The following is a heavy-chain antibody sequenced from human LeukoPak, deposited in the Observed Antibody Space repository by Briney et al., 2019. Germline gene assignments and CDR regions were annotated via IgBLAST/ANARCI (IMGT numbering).Heavy chain of an antibody. CDR3: TTVTLRPVGL. J-gene: IGHJ1*01. V-gene: IGHV3-15*05. Sequence: PGGSLRLSCAASGFTFSNYAMRWVRQAPGKGLEWVGRIKSKSDGGTTDYAAPVKGRFTISRDDSKNTLFLQINSLKIEDTAVYYCTTVTLRPVGLWGQGTLVTVSS. CDR1: GFTFSNYA. CDR2: IKSKSDGGTT. D-gene: IGHD3-10*01.